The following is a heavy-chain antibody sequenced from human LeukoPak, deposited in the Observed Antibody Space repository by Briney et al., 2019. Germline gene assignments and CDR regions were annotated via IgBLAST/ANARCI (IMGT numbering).Heavy chain of an antibody. D-gene: IGHD6-13*01. J-gene: IGHJ4*02. CDR3: AMTPSAGYSNL. CDR2: IYYSGST. V-gene: IGHV4-31*03. Sequence: SETLSLTCTVSGGSISSGGYYWSWIRQHPGKGLEWIGYIYYSGSTYYNPSLKSRVTISVDTSKNQFSLKLSSVTAADTAVYYCAMTPSAGYSNLWGQGTLVTVSS. CDR1: GGSISSGGYY.